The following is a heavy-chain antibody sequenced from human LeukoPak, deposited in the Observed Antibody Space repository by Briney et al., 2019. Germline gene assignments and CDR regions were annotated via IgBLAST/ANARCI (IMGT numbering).Heavy chain of an antibody. V-gene: IGHV1-2*02. CDR3: ARDGFSWVRGVIGPHYYYMDV. Sequence: GASVKVSCKASGYTFTGYYMHWVRQAPGQGLEWMGWINPNSGGTNYAQKFQGRVTMTRDTSISTAYMELSRLRSDDTAVYYCARDGFSWVRGVIGPHYYYMDVWGKGTTVTISS. J-gene: IGHJ6*03. CDR2: INPNSGGT. D-gene: IGHD3-10*01. CDR1: GYTFTGYY.